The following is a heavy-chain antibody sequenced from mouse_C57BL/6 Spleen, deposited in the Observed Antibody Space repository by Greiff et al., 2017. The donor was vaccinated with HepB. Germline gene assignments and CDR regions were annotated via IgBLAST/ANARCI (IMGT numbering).Heavy chain of an antibody. J-gene: IGHJ2*01. V-gene: IGHV1-26*01. CDR3: ARGTTVDY. CDR1: GYTFTDYY. Sequence: EVQLQQSGPELVKPGASVKISCKASGYTFTDYYMNWVKQSHGKSLEWIGDINPNNVGTSYNKKFKGKATLTVEKSASTAYMELRSLTYEDSAVYYCARGTTVDYWGQGTTLTVSS. CDR2: INPNNVGT. D-gene: IGHD1-1*01.